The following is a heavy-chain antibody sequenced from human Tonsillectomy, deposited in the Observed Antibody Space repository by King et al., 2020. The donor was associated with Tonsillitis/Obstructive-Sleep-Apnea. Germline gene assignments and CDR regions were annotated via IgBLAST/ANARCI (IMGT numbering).Heavy chain of an antibody. Sequence: VQLVESGAEVKRPGASVRVSCKASGYTFTSYGISWVRQAPGQGLEWMGWISPYNGDTNFAQKLQGRVTMTTGTSTSTAYMELRSLRSDDTAVYYCARDSMCHYYDSSGYYTFDYWGQGTLVTVSS. V-gene: IGHV1-18*01. J-gene: IGHJ4*02. D-gene: IGHD3-22*01. CDR1: GYTFTSYG. CDR2: ISPYNGDT. CDR3: ARDSMCHYYDSSGYYTFDY.